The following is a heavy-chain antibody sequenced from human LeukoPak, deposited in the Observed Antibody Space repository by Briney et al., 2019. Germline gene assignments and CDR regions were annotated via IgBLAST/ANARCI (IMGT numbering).Heavy chain of an antibody. CDR2: IYHGGST. CDR1: GYSISSGYY. D-gene: IGHD2-2*01. V-gene: IGHV4-38-2*02. J-gene: IGHJ4*02. Sequence: SETLSLTCTVSGYSISSGYYWGWIRQPPGKGLEWIGSIYHGGSTYSTPSLKSRVTISVDTSKNQLSLKLSSAPAAGTAVYSCASGIVVVPAAHFDYWGQGTLVTVSS. CDR3: ASGIVVVPAAHFDY.